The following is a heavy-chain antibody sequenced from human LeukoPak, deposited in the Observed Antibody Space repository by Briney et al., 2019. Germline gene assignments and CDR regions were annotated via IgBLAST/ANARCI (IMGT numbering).Heavy chain of an antibody. Sequence: GESLQISCKGSGYSFITYRIGWVRQMPGKGLEWMGIIYPGDSDTRYSPSFQGQVTISADKSISTAYLQWSSLKASDTAMYYCARRDGYCSSTSCYADYYYGMDVWGQGTTVTVSS. J-gene: IGHJ6*02. V-gene: IGHV5-51*01. CDR1: GYSFITYR. CDR2: IYPGDSDT. D-gene: IGHD2-2*01. CDR3: ARRDGYCSSTSCYADYYYGMDV.